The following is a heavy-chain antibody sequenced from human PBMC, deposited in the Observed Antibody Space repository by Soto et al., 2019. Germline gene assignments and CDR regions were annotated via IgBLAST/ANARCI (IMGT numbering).Heavy chain of an antibody. J-gene: IGHJ4*02. CDR1: GFSFSNVW. D-gene: IGHD2-15*01. CDR2: IKSKSVGGTT. Sequence: EVQLVESGGGLVKPGGSLTLSCAASGFSFSNVWMSWVRQAPGKGLEWVGHIKSKSVGGTTDYIAPVKGRFTISRNDSTRTLFLHMNSLKIEDTAVYFCSTYANQTFCDGGPRYSLQTKIHHSWGQGNLVTVSS. V-gene: IGHV3-15*01. CDR3: STYANQTFCDGGPRYSLQTKIHHS.